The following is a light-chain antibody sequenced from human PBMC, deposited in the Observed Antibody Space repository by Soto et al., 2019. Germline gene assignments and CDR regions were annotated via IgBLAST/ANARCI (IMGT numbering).Light chain of an antibody. V-gene: IGLV2-18*02. CDR3: NSYTGSSTYV. J-gene: IGLJ1*01. Sequence: QSALTQPPSVSGSPGQSVAISCTGTSSDVGSYNRVSWYQQPPGAAPKLMIYEVSNRPSGVPDRFSGSKSGNTAYLTISGLQAEDEADYYCNSYTGSSTYVFGTGTKVTVL. CDR2: EVS. CDR1: SSDVGSYNR.